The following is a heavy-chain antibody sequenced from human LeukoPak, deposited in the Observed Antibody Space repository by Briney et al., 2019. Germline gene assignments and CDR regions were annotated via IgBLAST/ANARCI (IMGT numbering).Heavy chain of an antibody. CDR3: ARDLYRSSHDY. CDR1: GFTFSSYA. D-gene: IGHD6-13*01. J-gene: IGHJ4*02. Sequence: GGSLRLSCAVSGFTFSSYAMSWVRQAPGKGLEWVSAISGGGTSSYYADSVKGRFTISRDNAKNTLYLQMDSLRAEDTAVYYCARDLYRSSHDYWGQGTLVTVSS. V-gene: IGHV3-23*01. CDR2: ISGGGTSS.